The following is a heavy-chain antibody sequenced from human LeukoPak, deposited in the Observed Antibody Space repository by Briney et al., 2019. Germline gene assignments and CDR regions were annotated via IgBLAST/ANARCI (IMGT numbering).Heavy chain of an antibody. D-gene: IGHD3-10*01. CDR3: ARLTPGKNWFDP. CDR1: GYSINSAYY. CDR2: MYHSGIT. Sequence: SETLSLTCAVSGYSINSAYYWGWIRQPPGKGLEWIGSMYHSGITYYNLSLKSRVTISVDTSKNRFSLKLNSVTAADTAVYYCARLTPGKNWFDPWGQGTLVTVSS. V-gene: IGHV4-38-2*01. J-gene: IGHJ5*02.